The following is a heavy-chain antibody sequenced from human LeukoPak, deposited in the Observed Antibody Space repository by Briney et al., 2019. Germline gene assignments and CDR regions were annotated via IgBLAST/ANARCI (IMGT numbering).Heavy chain of an antibody. CDR1: GGSISSYY. CDR3: ARGSPVLETALDY. Sequence: SETLSLTCTVSGGSISSYYWSWIRQPPGKGLEWIGYIYYSGTTNYNPSLKSRVTISVDTSKNQFSLKLSSVTAADTAVYYCARGSPVLETALDYWGQGTLVTVSS. D-gene: IGHD1-1*01. CDR2: IYYSGTT. V-gene: IGHV4-59*01. J-gene: IGHJ4*02.